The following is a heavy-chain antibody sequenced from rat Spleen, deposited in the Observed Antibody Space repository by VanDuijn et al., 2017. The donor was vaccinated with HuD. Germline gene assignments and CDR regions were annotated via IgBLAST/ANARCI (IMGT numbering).Heavy chain of an antibody. CDR3: ARLPSYSSYPY. V-gene: IGHV5-7*01. CDR2: IIYDGSST. Sequence: EVQLVESGGGLVQPGRSLKLSCAASGFTFSDYAMAWVRQSPKKGLEWVATIIYDGSSTYYRDSVKGRFTISRDNAKSTLYLQMNSLRSEDTATYYCARLPSYSSYPYWGQGVMVTVSS. J-gene: IGHJ2*01. CDR1: GFTFSDYA. D-gene: IGHD1-2*01.